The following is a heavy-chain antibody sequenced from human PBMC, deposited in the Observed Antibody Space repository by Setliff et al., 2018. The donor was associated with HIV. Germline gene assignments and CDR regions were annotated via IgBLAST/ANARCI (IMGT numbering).Heavy chain of an antibody. CDR3: ARYCTGVSCYTTRGAFDV. Sequence: SETLSLTCAVYGGSLSGYYWSWIRQPPGKGLEWIGEISHSGSTNYNPSLKSRVTISVDTSKNQFSLMLSSATAADTAFYYCARYCTGVSCYTTRGAFDVWGQGTMVTVSS. CDR2: ISHSGST. V-gene: IGHV4-34*01. D-gene: IGHD2-8*02. J-gene: IGHJ3*01. CDR1: GGSLSGYY.